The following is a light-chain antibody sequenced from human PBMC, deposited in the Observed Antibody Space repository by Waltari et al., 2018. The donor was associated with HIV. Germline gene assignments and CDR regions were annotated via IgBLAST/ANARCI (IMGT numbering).Light chain of an antibody. CDR1: RSNNGRNY. V-gene: IGLV1-47*01. J-gene: IGLJ1*01. CDR3: AAWDDSVSGFYV. Sequence: QSVLTQPHSAAGTPVKNVSISCSGSRSNNGRNYVYRYPHLPGTVPKLLIFRIDQRSSGVPDRFSGSKSGTSASLAISGLRSEDEADYYCAAWDDSVSGFYVFGTGTKVTVL. CDR2: RID.